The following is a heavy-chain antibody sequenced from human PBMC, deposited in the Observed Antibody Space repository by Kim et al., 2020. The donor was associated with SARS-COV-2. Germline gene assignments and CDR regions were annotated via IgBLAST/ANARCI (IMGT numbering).Heavy chain of an antibody. D-gene: IGHD2-15*01. Sequence: RFTISRDNAKNSLYLQMNSLRAEDTAVYYCARVLGYCSGGSCYPDAFDIWGQGTMVTVSS. J-gene: IGHJ3*02. V-gene: IGHV3-11*06. CDR3: ARVLGYCSGGSCYPDAFDI.